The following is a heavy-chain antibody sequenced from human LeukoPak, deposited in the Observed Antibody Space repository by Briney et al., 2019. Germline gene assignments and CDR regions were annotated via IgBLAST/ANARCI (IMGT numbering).Heavy chain of an antibody. J-gene: IGHJ4*02. D-gene: IGHD6-19*01. V-gene: IGHV4-39*01. Sequence: SETLSLTWSVSGGSIRSNNFSWDWIRQPPGKGLEWIGSFSYGGTTYFNPSLKSRVTMSVDTSKNQFSLKVTSVTAADTAVYYCARRTAVARTAHFDYWGQGILVTVSS. CDR2: FSYGGTT. CDR3: ARRTAVARTAHFDY. CDR1: GGSIRSNNFS.